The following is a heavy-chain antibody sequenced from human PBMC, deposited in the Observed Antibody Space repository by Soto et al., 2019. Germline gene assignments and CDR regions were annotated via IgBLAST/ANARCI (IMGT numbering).Heavy chain of an antibody. CDR2: ISAYNGNT. J-gene: IGHJ5*02. Sequence: QVQLVQSGAEVKKPGPSVKVSCKASGYTFTSYGISWVRQAPGQGLEWMGWISAYNGNTNYAQKLQGRVTMTTDTSTSTAYMELRSLRSDDTAVYYCARDLEGYCSSTSCYGGSWFDPWGQGTLVTVSS. D-gene: IGHD2-2*01. CDR3: ARDLEGYCSSTSCYGGSWFDP. V-gene: IGHV1-18*01. CDR1: GYTFTSYG.